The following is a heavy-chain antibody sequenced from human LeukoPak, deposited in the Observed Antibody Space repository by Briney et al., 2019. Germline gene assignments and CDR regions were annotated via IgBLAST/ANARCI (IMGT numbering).Heavy chain of an antibody. V-gene: IGHV3-7*01. D-gene: IGHD4-17*01. J-gene: IGHJ6*03. CDR3: ARAMVTTVRFYYYYYMDV. CDR2: IKQDGSVK. CDR1: GFTFSSYW. Sequence: GGSLRLSCAASGFTFSSYWMTWVRQAPGKGLEWVANIKQDGSVKYYVDSVKGRFTISRDSAKNSLYPQMNSLSVEDTAVYYCARAMVTTVRFYYYYYMDVWGKGTTVTVSS.